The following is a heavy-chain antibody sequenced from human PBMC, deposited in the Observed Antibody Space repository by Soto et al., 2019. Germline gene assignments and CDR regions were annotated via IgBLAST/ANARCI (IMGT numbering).Heavy chain of an antibody. CDR3: ARALFGSSGWYNYYYYYGMDV. Sequence: SETLSLTCAVYGGSFSGYYWSWIHQPPGKGLEWIGEINHSGSTNYNPSLKSRVTISVDTSKNQFSLKLSSVTAADTAVYYCARALFGSSGWYNYYYYYGMDVWGQGTTVTVSS. J-gene: IGHJ6*02. CDR1: GGSFSGYY. V-gene: IGHV4-34*01. CDR2: INHSGST. D-gene: IGHD6-19*01.